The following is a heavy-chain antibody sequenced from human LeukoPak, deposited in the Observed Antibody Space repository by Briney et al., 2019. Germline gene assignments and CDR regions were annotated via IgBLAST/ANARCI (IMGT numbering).Heavy chain of an antibody. V-gene: IGHV1-69*13. CDR2: IIPIFGTA. CDR1: GGTFSSYA. CDR3: ARASGYDYDPYYFDY. J-gene: IGHJ4*02. Sequence: ASLKVSCKASGGTFSSYAISWVRQAPGQGLEWMGGIIPIFGTANYAQKFQGRVTITADESTSTAYMELSSLRCEDTAVYYCARASGYDYDPYYFDYWGQGTLVTVSS. D-gene: IGHD5-12*01.